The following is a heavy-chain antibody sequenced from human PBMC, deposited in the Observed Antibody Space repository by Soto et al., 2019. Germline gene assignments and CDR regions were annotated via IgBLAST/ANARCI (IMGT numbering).Heavy chain of an antibody. J-gene: IGHJ5*02. V-gene: IGHV1-8*01. D-gene: IGHD2-2*02. CDR1: GYTFTSYD. Sequence: QVQLVQSGAEVKKPGASVKVSCKASGYTFTSYDINWVRQATGQELEWMGWMNPNSGNTGYAQKFQGRVTMTRNTSISTAYMELSSLRSEDTAVYYCARAAIFGKYQLLYRDYRFDPWGQGTLVTVSS. CDR3: ARAAIFGKYQLLYRDYRFDP. CDR2: MNPNSGNT.